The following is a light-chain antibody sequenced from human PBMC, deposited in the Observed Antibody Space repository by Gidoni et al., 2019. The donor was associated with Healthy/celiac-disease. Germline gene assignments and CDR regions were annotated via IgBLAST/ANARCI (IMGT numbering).Light chain of an antibody. CDR2: GAS. J-gene: IGKJ1*01. CDR3: QQYNNWPPK. Sequence: ELVMTQSPATLSVSPGERATLSCRASQSVSSNLAWYQQKPGQAPRLLIYGASTRATGIPARFSGSGSGTEFTLTISSLQSEDFAVYYCQQYNNWPPKFXQXTKVEIK. V-gene: IGKV3-15*01. CDR1: QSVSSN.